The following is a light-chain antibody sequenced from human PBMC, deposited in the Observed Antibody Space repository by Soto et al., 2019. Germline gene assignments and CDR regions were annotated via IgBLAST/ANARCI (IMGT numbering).Light chain of an antibody. J-gene: IGLJ3*02. CDR1: SSDVGRYNL. Sequence: QSALTQPASVSGSPGQSITISCTGTSSDVGRYNLVSWYQQHPGKAPKLMIYEGSKRPSGVSNRFSGSKSGNTASLTIAGLQAEDEADYYFCSYARSSTFWVFGGGTKLTVL. CDR2: EGS. V-gene: IGLV2-23*03. CDR3: CSYARSSTFWV.